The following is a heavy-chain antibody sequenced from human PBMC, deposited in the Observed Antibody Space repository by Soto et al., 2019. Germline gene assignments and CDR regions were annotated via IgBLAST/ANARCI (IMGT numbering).Heavy chain of an antibody. Sequence: GGSLRLSCAASGFTFSSYAMSWVRQAPGKGLEWVSAISGSGGSTYYADSVKGRFTISRDNSKNTLYLQMNSLRAEDTAVYYCAKDGTWWELNYADYWGQGTLVTVSS. CDR2: ISGSGGST. CDR1: GFTFSSYA. CDR3: AKDGTWWELNYADY. J-gene: IGHJ4*02. D-gene: IGHD1-26*01. V-gene: IGHV3-23*01.